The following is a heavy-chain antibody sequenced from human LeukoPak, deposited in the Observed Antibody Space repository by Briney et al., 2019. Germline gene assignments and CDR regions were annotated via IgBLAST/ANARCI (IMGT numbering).Heavy chain of an antibody. Sequence: KTGGSLRLSCAASGFTFSSYSMNWVRQAPGKGLEWVSSISSSSSYIYYADSVKGRFTISRDNAKNSLYLQMNSLRAEDTAVYYCARGWVNCSGGSCYSGNDYYYYYMDVWGKGTTVTVSS. J-gene: IGHJ6*03. CDR3: ARGWVNCSGGSCYSGNDYYYYYMDV. D-gene: IGHD2-15*01. CDR2: ISSSSSYI. CDR1: GFTFSSYS. V-gene: IGHV3-21*01.